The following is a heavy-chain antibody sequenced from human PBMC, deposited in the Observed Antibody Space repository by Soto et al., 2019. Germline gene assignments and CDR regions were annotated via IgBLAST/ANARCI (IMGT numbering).Heavy chain of an antibody. J-gene: IGHJ5*02. V-gene: IGHV4-31*03. CDR2: IYNSATP. CDR1: GGSISTGGYY. Sequence: QVQLQESGPGLVKPSQTLSLTCTVSGGSISTGGYYWSWIRQHPGKGLEWIGYIYNSATPYYNPSPQRRVTISVDTSKNQFSLKLSSVTVADTAVYYCARDPAPWGQGALVTVSS. CDR3: ARDPAP.